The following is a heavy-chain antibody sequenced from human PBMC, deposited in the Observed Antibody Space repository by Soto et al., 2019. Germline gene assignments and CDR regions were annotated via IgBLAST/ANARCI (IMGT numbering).Heavy chain of an antibody. CDR2: IHYNGNT. CDR1: GGSVDSNRYY. CDR3: AREGNLGRWLQPLDF. Sequence: SETLSLTCTVSGGSVDSNRYYWAWIRQPPGKGLEWIGNIHYNGNTKYSPSLKGRVTMSVDTSKNHFSLRLISVTAADTAIYFCAREGNLGRWLQPLDFWGQGTLVTVSS. V-gene: IGHV4-61*03. J-gene: IGHJ4*02. D-gene: IGHD5-12*01.